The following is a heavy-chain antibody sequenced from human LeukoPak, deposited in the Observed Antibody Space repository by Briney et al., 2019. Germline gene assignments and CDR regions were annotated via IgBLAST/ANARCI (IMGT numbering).Heavy chain of an antibody. CDR3: ASIVGATSRPDY. J-gene: IGHJ4*02. CDR1: GFTFSSYV. CDR2: ISYDGSNK. Sequence: GGSLRLSCAASGFTFSSYVMHWVRQAPGKGLEWVAVISYDGSNKYYADSVKGRFTISRDNSKNTLYLQMNSLRAEDTAVYYCASIVGATSRPDYWGQGTLVTVSS. V-gene: IGHV3-30*01. D-gene: IGHD1-26*01.